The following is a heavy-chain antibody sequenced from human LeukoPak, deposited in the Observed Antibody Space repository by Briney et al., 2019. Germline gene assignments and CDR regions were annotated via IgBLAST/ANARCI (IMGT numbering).Heavy chain of an antibody. CDR1: GLTFNNYA. Sequence: AGGSLRLSCEASGLTFNNYAMHWVRQSSGKGLEWVSGIGSSGGGTYYADSVKGRFTISRDTSKDTVYLQMDSLRAEDTAIYYCAKMSRNIVVVPAAVRLDWFDPWGQGTLVTVSS. D-gene: IGHD2-2*02. V-gene: IGHV3-23*01. CDR3: AKMSRNIVVVPAAVRLDWFDP. CDR2: IGSSGGGT. J-gene: IGHJ5*02.